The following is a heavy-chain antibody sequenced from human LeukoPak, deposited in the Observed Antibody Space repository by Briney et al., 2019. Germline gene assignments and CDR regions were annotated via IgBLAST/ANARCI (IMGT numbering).Heavy chain of an antibody. D-gene: IGHD3-10*01. Sequence: GGSLRLSCAASGFTFDNYGMSWVRHAPGKGLEWVSGINWNGGSTGYADSVKGRFTISRDNAKNSLYLQVNSLRAEDTALYYCAREKPSRGVISCGAFDIWGQGTMVTVSS. CDR1: GFTFDNYG. V-gene: IGHV3-20*04. J-gene: IGHJ3*02. CDR2: INWNGGST. CDR3: AREKPSRGVISCGAFDI.